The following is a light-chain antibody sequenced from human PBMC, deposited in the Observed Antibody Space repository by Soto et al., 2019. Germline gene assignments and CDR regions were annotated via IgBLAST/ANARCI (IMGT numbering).Light chain of an antibody. CDR2: GAS. J-gene: IGKJ5*01. CDR1: QSVSSSY. V-gene: IGKV3-20*01. Sequence: EIVLTQSPGTLSLSPGERATLSCRASQSVSSSYLAWYQQKPGQAPRLLIYGASSRATGIPDRFSGSGSGTDFTLTISRLEPEDFGMYYCQQYGTSAPITFGQGTRVEIE. CDR3: QQYGTSAPIT.